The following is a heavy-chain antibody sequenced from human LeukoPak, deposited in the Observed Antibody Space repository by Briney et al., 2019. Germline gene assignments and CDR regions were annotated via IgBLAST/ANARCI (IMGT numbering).Heavy chain of an antibody. V-gene: IGHV3-23*01. CDR1: GFTFNNYA. CDR2: ISGFGDST. J-gene: IGHJ4*02. CDR3: ARRSGSSWSSFDY. Sequence: GGSLRLSCAASGFTFNNYAMNWVRQAPGKGLEWVSGISGFGDSTYYAPSVKGRLTISRDNFGNMLYLHLDSLRVEDTAIYYCARRSGSSWSSFDYWGQGALVTVSS. D-gene: IGHD6-13*01.